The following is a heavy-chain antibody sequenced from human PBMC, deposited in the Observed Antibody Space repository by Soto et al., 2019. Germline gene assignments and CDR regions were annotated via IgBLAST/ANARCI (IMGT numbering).Heavy chain of an antibody. V-gene: IGHV1-8*01. Sequence: ASVKGSCKASGYTFTSYDINWVRQATGQGLEWMGWMNPNSGNTGYAQKFQGRVTMTRNTSISTAYMELSSLRSEDTAVYYCARGRSDYDFWSGFLDYWGQGTLVTVSS. J-gene: IGHJ4*02. CDR1: GYTFTSYD. CDR2: MNPNSGNT. D-gene: IGHD3-3*01. CDR3: ARGRSDYDFWSGFLDY.